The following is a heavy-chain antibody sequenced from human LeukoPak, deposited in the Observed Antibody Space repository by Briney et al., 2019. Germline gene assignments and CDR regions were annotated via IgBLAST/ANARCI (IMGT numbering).Heavy chain of an antibody. J-gene: IGHJ4*02. CDR3: AKLGTTSVTTGY. V-gene: IGHV3-74*01. CDR1: GFTFSNYW. Sequence: GGSLRLSCAASGFTFSNYWMHWVRQAPGKGLVWVSRINSDGINTSYADSVKGRFTISRDNAKNTLNLQMNSLRAEDTAVYYCAKLGTTSVTTGYWGQGTLVTVSS. D-gene: IGHD4-17*01. CDR2: INSDGINT.